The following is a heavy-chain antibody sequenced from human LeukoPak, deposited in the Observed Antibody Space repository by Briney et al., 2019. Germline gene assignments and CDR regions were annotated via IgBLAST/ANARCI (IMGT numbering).Heavy chain of an antibody. V-gene: IGHV3-48*03. CDR2: ISGSSSTI. CDR1: GFTFSSYE. CDR3: ARERGYDSWSGSRVLFDH. J-gene: IGHJ4*02. D-gene: IGHD3-3*01. Sequence: GGSLRLSCAASGFTFSSYEMNWVRQAPGKGLEWVSYISGSSSTIYYADSVKGRFSISRDNAKNSLYLQMNSLRAEDTAVYYCARERGYDSWSGSRVLFDHWGQGTLVTVSS.